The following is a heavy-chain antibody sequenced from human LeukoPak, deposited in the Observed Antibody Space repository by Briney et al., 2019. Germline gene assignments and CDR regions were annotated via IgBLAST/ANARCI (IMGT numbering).Heavy chain of an antibody. CDR1: EFTFSSFA. D-gene: IGHD4-17*01. CDR2: ISGSSGTT. Sequence: QPGGSLRLSCEASEFTFSSFAMNWVRQAPGKGVEWVSYISGSSGTTYYADSVTGRFTVSRDNAKNSLYLQMNSLRAEDTAVYYSARDFNHYGEVVSRWFDPWGQGTLVIVSS. CDR3: ARDFNHYGEVVSRWFDP. V-gene: IGHV3-48*01. J-gene: IGHJ5*02.